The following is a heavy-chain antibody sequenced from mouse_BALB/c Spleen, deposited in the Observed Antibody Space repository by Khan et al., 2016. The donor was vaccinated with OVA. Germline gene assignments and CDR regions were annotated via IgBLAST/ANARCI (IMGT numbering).Heavy chain of an antibody. CDR1: GFNIKDYY. CDR2: IDPENGDT. J-gene: IGHJ3*01. D-gene: IGHD2-13*01. V-gene: IGHV14-1*02. CDR3: ARDGDSPWFAY. Sequence: EVQLQQSGAELVRPGALVKLSCKASGFNIKDYYMYWVKQRPEQGLVWIGRIDPENGDTIYDPKFQGKASITSDTSSNTAYLQLSSLTSEDTAVYYCARDGDSPWFAYWGQGTLVTVSA.